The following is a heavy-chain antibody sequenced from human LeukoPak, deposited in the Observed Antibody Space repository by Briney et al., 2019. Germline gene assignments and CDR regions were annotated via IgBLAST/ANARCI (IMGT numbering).Heavy chain of an antibody. D-gene: IGHD5-18*01. V-gene: IGHV4-59*01. CDR2: IYYSGST. CDR3: ARMYTAMVTVIDY. Sequence: SETLSLTCTVSGGSISSYYWSWIRQPPGKGLEWIGYIYYSGSTNYNPSLKSRVTISVNTSKNQFSLKLSSVTAADTAVYYCARMYTAMVTVIDYWGQGTLVTVSS. CDR1: GGSISSYY. J-gene: IGHJ4*02.